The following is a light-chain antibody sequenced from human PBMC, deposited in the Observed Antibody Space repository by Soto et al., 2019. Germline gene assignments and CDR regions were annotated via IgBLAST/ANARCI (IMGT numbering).Light chain of an antibody. Sequence: DIHMTQSPSSLSASVRDRVTITCRASQSISTYLNWYQQKPGKAPKLLIYAASSLQSGVPSRFSGSGSGTDFTLTISSLQPEDFATYYCQQSYSTPLYTFGQGTKLQIK. V-gene: IGKV1-39*01. CDR1: QSISTY. CDR3: QQSYSTPLYT. CDR2: AAS. J-gene: IGKJ2*01.